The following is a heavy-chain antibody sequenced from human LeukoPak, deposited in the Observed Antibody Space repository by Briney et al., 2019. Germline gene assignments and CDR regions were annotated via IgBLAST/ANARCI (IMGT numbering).Heavy chain of an antibody. CDR3: ARGRWTTTDAFDI. CDR1: GFTFSSYA. CDR2: ISGSGGST. Sequence: PGGSLRLSCAASGFTFSSYATSWVRQAPGKGLEWVSAISGSGGSTYYADSVKGWFTISRDNSKNTLYLQMNSLRAEDTAVYYCARGRWTTTDAFDIWGQGTMVTVSS. V-gene: IGHV3-23*01. D-gene: IGHD1-14*01. J-gene: IGHJ3*02.